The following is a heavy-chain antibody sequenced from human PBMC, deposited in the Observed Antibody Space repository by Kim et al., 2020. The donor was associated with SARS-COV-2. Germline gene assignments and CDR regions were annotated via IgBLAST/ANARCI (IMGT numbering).Heavy chain of an antibody. Sequence: GGSLRLSCAASGFTFSSYGMHWVRQAPGKGLEWVAVIWYDGSNKYYADSVKGRFTISRDNSKNTLYLQMNSLRAEDTAVYYCARDWLGERIDVWGQGTTVTVSS. V-gene: IGHV3-33*01. J-gene: IGHJ6*02. CDR1: GFTFSSYG. CDR2: IWYDGSNK. CDR3: ARDWLGERIDV. D-gene: IGHD3-10*01.